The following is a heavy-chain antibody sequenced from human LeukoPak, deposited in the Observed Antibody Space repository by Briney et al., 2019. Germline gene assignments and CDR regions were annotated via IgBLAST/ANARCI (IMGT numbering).Heavy chain of an antibody. V-gene: IGHV1-2*02. CDR1: GYTFTGYY. CDR3: SRGVVRGVWYTDV. D-gene: IGHD3-10*01. Sequence: ASVKVSCKASGYTFTGYYMHWVRQAPGQGLEWMGWINPNSGGTNYAQKFQGRVTMTRDTSISTAYMELSRLTSDDRAVYYCSRGVVRGVWYTDVWGKGTTVTISS. CDR2: INPNSGGT. J-gene: IGHJ6*03.